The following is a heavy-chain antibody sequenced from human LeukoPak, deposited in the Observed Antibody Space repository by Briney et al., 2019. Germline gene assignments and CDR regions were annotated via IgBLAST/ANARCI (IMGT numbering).Heavy chain of an antibody. CDR2: IRYDGTNT. D-gene: IGHD3-3*01. Sequence: GGSLRLSCVASGFTFSNYGMHWVRQAPGKGLDWVAFIRYDGTNTYHADSVKGRFTISRDNAKNSLYLQMNSLRAEDTAVYYCARDFWGAYRVDYFDYWGQGTLVTVSS. V-gene: IGHV3-30*02. CDR3: ARDFWGAYRVDYFDY. CDR1: GFTFSNYG. J-gene: IGHJ4*02.